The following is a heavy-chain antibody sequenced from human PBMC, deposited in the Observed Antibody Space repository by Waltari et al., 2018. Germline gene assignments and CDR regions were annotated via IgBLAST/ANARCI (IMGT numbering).Heavy chain of an antibody. J-gene: IGHJ4*02. Sequence: EVQLVESGGGLVQPGGSLRLACAASGFTFSSYAMSWVRQAPGKGLEWVSAISGSGGSTYYADSVKGRFTISRDNSKNTLYLQMNSLRAEDTAVYYCAKHRRIAVAAPLTGFDYWGQGTLVTVSS. CDR3: AKHRRIAVAAPLTGFDY. CDR1: GFTFSSYA. V-gene: IGHV3-23*04. D-gene: IGHD6-19*01. CDR2: ISGSGGST.